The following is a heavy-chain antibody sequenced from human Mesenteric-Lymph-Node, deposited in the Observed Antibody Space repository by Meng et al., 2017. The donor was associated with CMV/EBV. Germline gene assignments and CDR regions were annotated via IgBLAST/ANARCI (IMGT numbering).Heavy chain of an antibody. V-gene: IGHV4-59*01. CDR1: GGSISSYY. CDR2: IYYSGST. J-gene: IGHJ4*02. CDR3: ARDNVYYNGYDSE. Sequence: GSLRLSCTVSGGSISSYYWSWIRQPPGKGLEWIGYIYYSGSTNYNPSLKSRVTISVDTSKNQFSLKLSSVTAADTAVYYCARDNVYYNGYDSEWGQGTLVTVSS. D-gene: IGHD5-12*01.